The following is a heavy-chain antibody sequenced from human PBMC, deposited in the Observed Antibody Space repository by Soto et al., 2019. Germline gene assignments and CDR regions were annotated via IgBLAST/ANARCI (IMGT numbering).Heavy chain of an antibody. D-gene: IGHD6-19*01. Sequence: QVQVVQSGAEVKKPGASVKVSCKTSGYTFTNYHVHWVRQAPGQGLEWMGAINPNGGSTTYAQHLQGRVTMTSDSSTSTVYMVMGSLRSDDSAVYYCALPKNTLGWYNFWGQGTLVTVS. J-gene: IGHJ4*02. CDR2: INPNGGST. V-gene: IGHV1-46*01. CDR1: GYTFTNYH. CDR3: ALPKNTLGWYNF.